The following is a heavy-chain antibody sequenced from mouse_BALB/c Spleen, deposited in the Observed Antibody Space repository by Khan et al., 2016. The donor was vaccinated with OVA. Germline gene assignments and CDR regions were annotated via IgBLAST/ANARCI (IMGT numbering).Heavy chain of an antibody. CDR2: ISYSGST. CDR1: GYSITSGYA. D-gene: IGHD1-1*01. Sequence: EVQLQESGPGLVKPSQSLSLTCTVTGYSITSGYAWNWIRQFPGNKLEWMGYISYSGSTSSNPSLRSRISITRDTSKNQFFLQLNSVTTEDTATYYYARKNYYGYAMDYWGQGTSVTVSS. J-gene: IGHJ4*01. CDR3: ARKNYYGYAMDY. V-gene: IGHV3-2*02.